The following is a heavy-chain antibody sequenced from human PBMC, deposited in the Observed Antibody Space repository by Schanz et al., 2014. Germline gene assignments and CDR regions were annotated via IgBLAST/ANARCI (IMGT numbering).Heavy chain of an antibody. CDR1: GFTFSDHH. Sequence: VRLVESGGGLVQPGGSLRLSCAASGFTFSDHHMDWVRQAPGKGLEWLGRTRNKANSYTTGYAASVKGRFTISRDESKNSLYLQMNSLKTEDTAVYYCARLPRMDVWGQGTMVTVSS. J-gene: IGHJ6*02. V-gene: IGHV3-72*01. CDR3: ARLPRMDV. CDR2: TRNKANSYTT.